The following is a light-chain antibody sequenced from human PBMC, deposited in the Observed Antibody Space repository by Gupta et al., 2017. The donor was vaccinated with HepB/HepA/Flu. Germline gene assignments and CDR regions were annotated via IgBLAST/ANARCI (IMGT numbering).Light chain of an antibody. V-gene: IGLV1-47*01. J-gene: IGLJ2*01. CDR2: RNN. CDR1: SSNIGSTY. Sequence: QSVPTQPPSASGTTGQRVNISCSGSSSNIGSTYVYGYRQLPGTAPKLLIYRNNQRPSGVPDRVSGSKSGTSASLAISGLRSEDEADYYCAAWDDSLSGVVFGGGTKLTVL. CDR3: AAWDDSLSGVV.